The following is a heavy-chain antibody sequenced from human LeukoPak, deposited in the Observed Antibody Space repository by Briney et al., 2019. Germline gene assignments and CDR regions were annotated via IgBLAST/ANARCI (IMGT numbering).Heavy chain of an antibody. Sequence: GGSLRLSCAASGFTFSNAWMSWVRQAPGKGLEWVGRIKSKPDGGTTDYAAPVKGRFTISRDDSKNTLYLQMNSLKTEDTAVYYCTTGGTFTMIVATPNDGMDVWGQGTTVTVSS. D-gene: IGHD3-22*01. CDR1: GFTFSNAW. CDR3: TTGGTFTMIVATPNDGMDV. CDR2: IKSKPDGGTT. J-gene: IGHJ6*02. V-gene: IGHV3-15*01.